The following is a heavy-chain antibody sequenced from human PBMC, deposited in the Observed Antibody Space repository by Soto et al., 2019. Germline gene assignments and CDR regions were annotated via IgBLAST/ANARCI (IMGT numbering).Heavy chain of an antibody. CDR2: IYYSGST. J-gene: IGHJ5*02. CDR1: GGSISSGGYY. D-gene: IGHD3-22*01. Sequence: SETLSLTCTVSGGSISSGGYYWSWIRQHPGKGLEWIGYIYYSGSTYYNPSLKSRVTISVDTSKNQFSLKLSSVTAADTAAYYRARVAAGFTMIRVVRNWFDPWGQGTLVTVSS. V-gene: IGHV4-31*03. CDR3: ARVAAGFTMIRVVRNWFDP.